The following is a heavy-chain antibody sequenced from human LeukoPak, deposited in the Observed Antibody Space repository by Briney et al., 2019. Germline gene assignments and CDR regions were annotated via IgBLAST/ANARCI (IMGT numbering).Heavy chain of an antibody. CDR1: GFTFSSYA. Sequence: QSGGPLRLSCAASGFTFSSYAMSWVRQAPGKGLEWVSAISGSGGSTYYADYVKGRFTISRDNSKNTLYLQMNSLRAEDTAVYYCAKNDPYGSGSYYSAFDIWGQGTMVTVSS. V-gene: IGHV3-23*01. CDR2: ISGSGGST. J-gene: IGHJ3*02. CDR3: AKNDPYGSGSYYSAFDI. D-gene: IGHD3-10*01.